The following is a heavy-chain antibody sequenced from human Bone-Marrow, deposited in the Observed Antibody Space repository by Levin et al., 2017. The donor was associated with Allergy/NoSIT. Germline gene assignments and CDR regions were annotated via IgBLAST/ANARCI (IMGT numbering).Heavy chain of an antibody. V-gene: IGHV1-18*01. CDR2: ISAYNGNT. CDR3: ARDDFVAAAGANGLFDY. CDR1: GYTFTSYG. D-gene: IGHD6-13*01. J-gene: IGHJ4*02. Sequence: ASVKVSCKASGYTFTSYGISWVRQAPGQGLEWMGWISAYNGNTNYAQKLQGRVTMTTDTSTSTAYMELRSLRSDDTAVYYCARDDFVAAAGANGLFDYWGQGTLVTVSS.